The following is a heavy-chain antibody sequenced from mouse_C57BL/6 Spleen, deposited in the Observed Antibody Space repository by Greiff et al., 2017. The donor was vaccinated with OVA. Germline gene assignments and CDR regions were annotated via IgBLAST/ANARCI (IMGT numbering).Heavy chain of an antibody. Sequence: VQLQQSGAELARPGASVKLSCKASGYTFTSYGISWVKQRTGQGLEWIGEIYTRSGNTYYNEKLKGTAKLTADKSSSTAYVGLRSLTSEDSAVYYCARSGGDYYGSSHWYFDVWGTGTTVTVSS. D-gene: IGHD1-1*01. J-gene: IGHJ1*03. CDR2: IYTRSGNT. CDR1: GYTFTSYG. CDR3: ARSGGDYYGSSHWYFDV. V-gene: IGHV1-81*01.